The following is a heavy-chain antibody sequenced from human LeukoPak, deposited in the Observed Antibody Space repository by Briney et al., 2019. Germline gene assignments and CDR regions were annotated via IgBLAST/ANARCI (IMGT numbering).Heavy chain of an antibody. CDR2: IYYSGST. Sequence: SETLSLTCTVSGGSISSYYWSWIRQPPGKGLEWIGYIYYSGSTNYNPSLKSRVTISVDSSKNQFSLKLSSVTAADTAVYYCASRSYLRRFDPWGQGTLVTVSS. D-gene: IGHD1-26*01. CDR3: ASRSYLRRFDP. V-gene: IGHV4-59*12. CDR1: GGSISSYY. J-gene: IGHJ5*02.